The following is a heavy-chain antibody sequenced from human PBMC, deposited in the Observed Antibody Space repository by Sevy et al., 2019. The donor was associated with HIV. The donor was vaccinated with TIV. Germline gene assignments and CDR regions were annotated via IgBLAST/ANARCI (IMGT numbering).Heavy chain of an antibody. CDR1: GYTFTGYY. V-gene: IGHV1-2*02. CDR3: ARVLKYSYDSSGYYYFDY. CDR2: INPNSGGT. Sequence: ASVKVSCKASGYTFTGYYMHWVRQAPGQGLEWMGWINPNSGGTNYAQKFQGRVTMTRDTSISTAYMELSRLRSDDTAVYDCARVLKYSYDSSGYYYFDYWGQGTLVTVSS. J-gene: IGHJ4*02. D-gene: IGHD3-22*01.